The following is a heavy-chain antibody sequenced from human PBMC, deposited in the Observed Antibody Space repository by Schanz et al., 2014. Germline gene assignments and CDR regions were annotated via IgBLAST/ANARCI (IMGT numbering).Heavy chain of an antibody. Sequence: QVQLEESGGGVVQPGGSLRLSCVASGFSFSGFAAHWVRQAPGKGLEWVSIVSHDGFTKHYADSVRGRFTLSRDNSKNTVYLQMNSLRAEDTALYFCATDYSGGGCHIWGQGTMVTVSS. CDR2: VSHDGFTK. CDR3: ATDYSGGGCHI. CDR1: GFSFSGFA. D-gene: IGHD6-19*01. J-gene: IGHJ3*02. V-gene: IGHV3-30*04.